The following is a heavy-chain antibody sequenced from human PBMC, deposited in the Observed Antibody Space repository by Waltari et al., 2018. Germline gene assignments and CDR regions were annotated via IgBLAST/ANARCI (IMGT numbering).Heavy chain of an antibody. CDR2: INPDSGDT. J-gene: IGHJ4*02. D-gene: IGHD6-13*01. Sequence: QVQLVQSGTEVKKPGASVTVSCKASGYAFTGHSLPSVRQATGQGLEWMGWINPDSGDTNCTQKFQGRVTMTRDTSINTAYMQLSGLRSDDTAVYYCARPWPGRAAAAPYYFDSWGQGTMAIVSS. V-gene: IGHV1-2*02. CDR3: ARPWPGRAAAAPYYFDS. CDR1: GYAFTGHS.